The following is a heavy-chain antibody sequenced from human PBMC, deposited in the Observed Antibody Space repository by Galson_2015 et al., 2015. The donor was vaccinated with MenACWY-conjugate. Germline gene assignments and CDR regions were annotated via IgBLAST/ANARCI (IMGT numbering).Heavy chain of an antibody. CDR3: ARGLPVSGHTSFDF. V-gene: IGHV6-1*01. D-gene: IGHD6-19*01. CDR2: TYYRSKWYN. CDR1: GDSVSSTRAV. J-gene: IGHJ4*02. Sequence: CAISGDSVSSTRAVWNWIRQSPSRGLEWLGRTYYRSKWYNDYAVSVKSRITFNPDTSKNQFSLQLNSVTPEDTALYYCARGLPVSGHTSFDFWGQGTLDTVSS.